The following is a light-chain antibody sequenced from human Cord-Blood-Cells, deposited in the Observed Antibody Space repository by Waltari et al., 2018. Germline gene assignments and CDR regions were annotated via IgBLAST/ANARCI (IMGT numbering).Light chain of an antibody. V-gene: IGLV2-14*03. J-gene: IGLJ3*02. CDR1: RSDAGGYNF. CDR3: SSYTSSSTLV. Sequence: QSALTQPASVSASPGQSITISCTGTRSDAGGYNFASWYQQHPGKAPTLMIYDVSNRPSGVSNRFSGSKSGNTASLTISGLQAEDEADYYCSSYTSSSTLVFGGGTKLTVL. CDR2: DVS.